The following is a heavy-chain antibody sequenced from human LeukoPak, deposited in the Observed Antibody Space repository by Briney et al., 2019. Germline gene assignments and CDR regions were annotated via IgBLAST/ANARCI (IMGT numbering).Heavy chain of an antibody. J-gene: IGHJ6*02. Sequence: SVKVSCKASGFTFTSSAMQWVRQARGQRLEWIGWIVVGSGNTNYAQKFQERVTITRDMSTSTAYMELSSLRSEDTAVYYCAAEEARSTTGTTAGYYYYGMDVWGQGTTVTVSS. V-gene: IGHV1-58*02. CDR1: GFTFTSSA. CDR3: AAEEARSTTGTTAGYYYYGMDV. D-gene: IGHD1-1*01. CDR2: IVVGSGNT.